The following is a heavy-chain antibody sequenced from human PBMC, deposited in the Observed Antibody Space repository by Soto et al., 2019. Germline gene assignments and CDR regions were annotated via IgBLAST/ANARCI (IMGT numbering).Heavy chain of an antibody. D-gene: IGHD6-19*01. CDR3: ARGIIAVAGYYFDY. V-gene: IGHV4-34*01. CDR1: GGSFSGYY. CDR2: INHSGST. Sequence: QVQLQQWCAGLLKPSETLSLTCAVYGGSFSGYYWSWIRQPPGTGLAWSGEINHSGSTNYNPSLKSRVTISVDTSKNQFSLKLSSVTAADTAVYYCARGIIAVAGYYFDYWGQGTLVTVSS. J-gene: IGHJ4*02.